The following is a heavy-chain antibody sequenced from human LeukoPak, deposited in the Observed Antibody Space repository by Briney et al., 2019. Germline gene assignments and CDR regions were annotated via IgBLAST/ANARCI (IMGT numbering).Heavy chain of an antibody. V-gene: IGHV1-69*13. CDR2: ITPIFGTP. Sequence: GASVKVSCKASGDTFSSYDISWVRQAPGQGLEWIGGITPIFGTPNYAQKFQGRVTITADESTRTAYMELRSLGSEDTAVYYCARGWLAETIMVTPYNYWGQGTLVTVSS. CDR3: ARGWLAETIMVTPYNY. D-gene: IGHD4-23*01. J-gene: IGHJ4*02. CDR1: GDTFSSYD.